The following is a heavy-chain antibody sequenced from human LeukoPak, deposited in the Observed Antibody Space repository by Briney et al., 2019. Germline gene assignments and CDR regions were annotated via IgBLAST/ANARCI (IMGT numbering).Heavy chain of an antibody. CDR3: VREARGYHYTYFDY. V-gene: IGHV3-13*01. D-gene: IGHD5-18*01. J-gene: IGHJ4*02. CDR2: LASGSQT. Sequence: QSGGALRLSCTTPGFTLGRHDMDWGRQTTGKGVGWAAALASGSQTFYEGSVKGRFTVSRDDAKNSLYLQMNSLRAGDTAVYYCVREARGYHYTYFDYWGQGTLVTVSS. CDR1: GFTLGRHD.